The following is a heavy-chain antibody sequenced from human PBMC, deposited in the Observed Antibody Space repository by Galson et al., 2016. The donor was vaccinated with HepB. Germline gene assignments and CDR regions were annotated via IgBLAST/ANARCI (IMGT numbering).Heavy chain of an antibody. J-gene: IGHJ4*02. CDR2: IRGKPDSYAT. V-gene: IGHV3-73*01. CDR3: SRRGTRGFDY. CDR1: GFTFSGSE. D-gene: IGHD3-16*01. Sequence: SLRLSCAASGFTFSGSEMHWVRQAPGKGLEWVGRIRGKPDSYATAYAASVKGRFTISRDDSKNTAYLQMNSLKTEDTAVYYCSRRGTRGFDYWGRGTLVTVSS.